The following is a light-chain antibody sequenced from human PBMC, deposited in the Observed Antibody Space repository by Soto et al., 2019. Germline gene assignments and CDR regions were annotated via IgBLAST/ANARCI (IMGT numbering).Light chain of an antibody. J-gene: IGLJ2*01. CDR1: SSNIGAGYD. CDR2: GNS. Sequence: QSVLTQPPSVSGAPGQRVTISCTGSSSNIGAGYDVHWYQQLPGTAPKLLIYGNSNRPSGVPDRFSGSKSGTSASLAITGLQAEDEADYHCQSYDSSLSGSVFGGGPKLTVL. CDR3: QSYDSSLSGSV. V-gene: IGLV1-40*01.